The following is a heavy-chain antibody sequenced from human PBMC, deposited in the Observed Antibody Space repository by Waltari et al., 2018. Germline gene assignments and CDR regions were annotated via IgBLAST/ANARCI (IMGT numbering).Heavy chain of an antibody. V-gene: IGHV1-46*02. Sequence: QVQLVQSGAEVKKPGASVRLSCKASGYTFNGYHINWVRQAHGQGPEWIGVINPGGGRTTYAHKSQGSVTMSRETSTGTVYVELSSLRSEDTAVYYFAISRILTGYFPNEEFDNWGQGTLVTVSS. CDR2: INPGGGRT. CDR3: AISRILTGYFPNEEFDN. D-gene: IGHD3-9*01. CDR1: GYTFNGYH. J-gene: IGHJ4*02.